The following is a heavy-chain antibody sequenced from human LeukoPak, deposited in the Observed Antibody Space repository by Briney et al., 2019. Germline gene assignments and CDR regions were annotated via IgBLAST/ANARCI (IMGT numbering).Heavy chain of an antibody. Sequence: SVKVSCKASGGTFSSYAISWVRQAPGQGLEWMGRIIPILGIANYAQKFQGRVTITADKSTSTAYMELSSLRSEDTAVYYCARARVFDWLIGHESHPFDPWGQGTLVTVSS. J-gene: IGHJ5*02. D-gene: IGHD3-9*01. CDR3: ARARVFDWLIGHESHPFDP. CDR1: GGTFSSYA. CDR2: IIPILGIA. V-gene: IGHV1-69*04.